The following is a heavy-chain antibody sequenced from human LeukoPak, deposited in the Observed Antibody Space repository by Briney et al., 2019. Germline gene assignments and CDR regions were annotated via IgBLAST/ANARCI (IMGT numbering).Heavy chain of an antibody. CDR3: ASYHPDQWLASGIDY. D-gene: IGHD6-19*01. Sequence: SETLSLTCTVSGGSISSGGYYWSWIRQPPGKGLEWIGYIYHSGSTYYNPSLKSRVTISVDRSKNQFSLKLSSVTAADTAVYYCASYHPDQWLASGIDYWGQGTLVTVYS. J-gene: IGHJ4*02. CDR1: GGSISSGGYY. CDR2: IYHSGST. V-gene: IGHV4-30-2*01.